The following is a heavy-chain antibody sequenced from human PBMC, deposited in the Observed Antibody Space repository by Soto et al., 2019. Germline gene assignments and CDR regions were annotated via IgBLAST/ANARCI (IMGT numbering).Heavy chain of an antibody. CDR3: ARAGVDYIWGSYRWYFDY. V-gene: IGHV3-66*01. J-gene: IGHJ4*02. CDR1: GFTVSSNY. CDR2: IYSGGST. D-gene: IGHD3-16*02. Sequence: EVQLVESGGGLVQPGGSLRLSCAASGFTVSSNYMSWVRQAPGKGLEWVSVIYSGGSTYYADSVKGRFTISRDNSKNTLYLQMNSLRAEDTAVYYCARAGVDYIWGSYRWYFDYWGQGTLVTVSS.